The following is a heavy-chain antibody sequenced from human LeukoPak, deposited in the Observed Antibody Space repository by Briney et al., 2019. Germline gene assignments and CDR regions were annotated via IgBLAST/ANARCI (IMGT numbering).Heavy chain of an antibody. J-gene: IGHJ3*01. V-gene: IGHV3-23*01. CDR2: FGLYCGTT. CDR3: VKDSSATGSYFAFDV. D-gene: IGHD6-6*01. Sequence: GSLRRSSAASGRIIISYARTWVLRAPRRRVEEVSSFGLYCGTTHYADSVKGRFTISRDNSKNTLYPQRTSLRAADTPVYYRVKDSSATGSYFAFDVWGEGKMVAVSS. CDR1: GRIIISYA.